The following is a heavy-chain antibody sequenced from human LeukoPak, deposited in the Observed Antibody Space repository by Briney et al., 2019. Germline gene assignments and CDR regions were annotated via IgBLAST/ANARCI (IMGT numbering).Heavy chain of an antibody. V-gene: IGHV1-8*02. J-gene: IGHJ6*03. D-gene: IGHD2-2*02. CDR2: MNPNSGNT. Sequence: ASVKVSCKASGYTFTSYDINWVRQATGQGLEWMGWMNPNSGNTGYAQKFQGRVTMTRDTSTSTVYMELSSLRSEDTAVYYCARIPRNYYYYMDVWGKGTTVTVSS. CDR3: ARIPRNYYYYMDV. CDR1: GYTFTSYD.